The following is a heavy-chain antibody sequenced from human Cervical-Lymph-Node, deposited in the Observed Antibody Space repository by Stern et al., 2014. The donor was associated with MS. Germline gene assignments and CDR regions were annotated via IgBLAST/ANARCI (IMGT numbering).Heavy chain of an antibody. CDR2: IYYSGRT. V-gene: IGHV4-31*03. Sequence: QVQLQESGPGLVKPSQTLSLTCTVSGASISSGAYYWSWIRQHPGKGLEWIGYIYYSGRTYYNPSLKSRVTLSVDTSKSQFSLKLSSVTAADTAVYYCAREVVGQYFDYWGQGSLVTVSS. D-gene: IGHD2-15*01. J-gene: IGHJ4*02. CDR3: AREVVGQYFDY. CDR1: GASISSGAYY.